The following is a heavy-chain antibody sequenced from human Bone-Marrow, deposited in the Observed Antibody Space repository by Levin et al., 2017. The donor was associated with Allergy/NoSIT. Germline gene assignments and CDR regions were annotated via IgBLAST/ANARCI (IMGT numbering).Heavy chain of an antibody. Sequence: SCAASGFAFNSYRMNWVRQAPGKGLEWVASISVSGDYIYYADSVKGRLTISRDNAKNSLYLQMNSLRAEDTAIYYCVRDPSQLTGNHYFDSWGQGTLVTVSS. J-gene: IGHJ4*02. V-gene: IGHV3-21*01. CDR2: ISVSGDYI. D-gene: IGHD2-8*02. CDR3: VRDPSQLTGNHYFDS. CDR1: GFAFNSYR.